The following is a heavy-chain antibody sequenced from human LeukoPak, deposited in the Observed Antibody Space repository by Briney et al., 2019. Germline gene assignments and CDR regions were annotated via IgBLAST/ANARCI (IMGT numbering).Heavy chain of an antibody. CDR1: GFTFSSYA. CDR2: INHSGST. CDR3: ALKGNWCDP. J-gene: IGHJ5*02. Sequence: GSLRLSCVASGFTFSSYAMHWVRQAPGKGLEWIGEINHSGSTNYNPSLKSRVTISVDTSKNQFSLKLSSVTAADTAVYYCALKGNWCDPWGQGTVVTVSS. V-gene: IGHV4-34*08.